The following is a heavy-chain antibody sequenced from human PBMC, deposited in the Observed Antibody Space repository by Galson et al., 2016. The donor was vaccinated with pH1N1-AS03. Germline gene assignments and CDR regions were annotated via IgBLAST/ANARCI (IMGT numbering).Heavy chain of an antibody. CDR3: ARQNGHRLLWDY. CDR1: GFSLATSGVG. Sequence: LVKPTQTLTLTCAFSGFSLATSGVGVSWIRQPPGKGLEWIGYIYYTGMTNYNPSLKSRVTISVDTSKNQFSLKLSSVTAADTAIYYCARQNGHRLLWDYWGQGTLVTVSS. CDR2: IYYTGMT. J-gene: IGHJ4*02. D-gene: IGHD2-8*01. V-gene: IGHV4-61*08.